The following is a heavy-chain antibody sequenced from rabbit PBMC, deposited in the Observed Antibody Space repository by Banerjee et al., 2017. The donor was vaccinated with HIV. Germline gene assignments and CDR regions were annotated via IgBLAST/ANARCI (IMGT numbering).Heavy chain of an antibody. Sequence: QEQLVESGGGLVQPEGSLTLTCTASGFSFSRYHICWVRQAPGKGLEWIGCIYGGSSGNIYYASWAKGRFTISKTSSTTVTLQMTSLTAADTATYFCARDLAGVIGWNFNLWGPGTLVTVS. V-gene: IGHV1S45*01. J-gene: IGHJ4*01. CDR3: ARDLAGVIGWNFNL. D-gene: IGHD4-1*01. CDR2: IYGGSSGNI. CDR1: GFSFSRYH.